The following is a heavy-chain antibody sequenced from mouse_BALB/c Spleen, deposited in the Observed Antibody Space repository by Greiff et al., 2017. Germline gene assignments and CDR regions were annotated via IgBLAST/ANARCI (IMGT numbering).Heavy chain of an antibody. CDR3: NAPYDYDWYFDV. CDR2: IDPENGDT. V-gene: IGHV14-4*02. CDR1: GFNIKDYY. D-gene: IGHD2-4*01. J-gene: IGHJ1*01. Sequence: EVKLVESGAELVRSGASVKLSCTASGFNIKDYYMHWVKQRPEQGLEWIGWIDPENGDTEYAPKFQGKATMTADTSSNTAYLQLSSLTSEDTAVYYCNAPYDYDWYFDVWGAGTTVTVSS.